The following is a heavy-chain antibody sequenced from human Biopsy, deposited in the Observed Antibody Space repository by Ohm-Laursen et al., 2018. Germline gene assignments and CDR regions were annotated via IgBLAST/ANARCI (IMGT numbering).Heavy chain of an antibody. Sequence: SETLSLTWTVSGGSISSDYWRWIRQTPGKGLEWIGYIYYSGSTNYNPSLKSRVTISVDTSKNQFSLRLNSVTAADTAVYYCARATNSTGWPYYYFYGMDVWGQGTTVTVSS. J-gene: IGHJ6*02. D-gene: IGHD2/OR15-2a*01. CDR1: GGSISSDY. V-gene: IGHV4-59*01. CDR2: IYYSGST. CDR3: ARATNSTGWPYYYFYGMDV.